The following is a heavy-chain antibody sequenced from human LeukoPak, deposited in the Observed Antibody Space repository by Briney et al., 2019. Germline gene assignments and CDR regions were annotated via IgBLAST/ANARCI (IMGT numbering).Heavy chain of an antibody. CDR1: GGSISSGSYY. J-gene: IGHJ4*02. CDR3: ARVKSGSYGPFYFDY. CDR2: IYTSGST. Sequence: PSETLSLTCTVSGGSISSGSYYWSWIRQPAGKGLEWIGRIYTSGSTNYNPSLKSRVTISVDTSKNQFSLKLSSVTAADTAVYYCARVKSGSYGPFYFDYWGQGTLVTVSS. V-gene: IGHV4-61*02. D-gene: IGHD1-26*01.